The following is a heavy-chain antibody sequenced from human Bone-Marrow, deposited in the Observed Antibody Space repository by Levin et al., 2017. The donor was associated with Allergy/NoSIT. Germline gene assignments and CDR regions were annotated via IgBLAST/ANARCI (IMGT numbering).Heavy chain of an antibody. CDR3: ARENTATFDY. J-gene: IGHJ4*02. CDR2: IWYDGSNK. V-gene: IGHV3-33*01. Sequence: GASVKVSCAASGFTFSSYGMHWVRQAPGKGLEWVAVIWYDGSNKYYADSVKGRFTISRDNSKNTLYLQMNSLRAEDTAVYYCARENTATFDYWGQGTLVTVSS. D-gene: IGHD5-18*01. CDR1: GFTFSSYG.